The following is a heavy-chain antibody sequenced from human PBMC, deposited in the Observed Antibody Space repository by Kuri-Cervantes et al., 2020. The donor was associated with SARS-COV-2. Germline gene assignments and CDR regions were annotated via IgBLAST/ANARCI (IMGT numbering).Heavy chain of an antibody. J-gene: IGHJ4*02. CDR3: SRDQVSAAGTANY. CDR2: ISSSDSTT. CDR1: GFTFRDYY. V-gene: IGHV3-11*01. D-gene: IGHD6-13*01. Sequence: GGSLRLSCVASGFTFRDYYMSWIRQAPGKGLEWISYISSSDSTTYYADSVKGRFTISRDNAKRTLFLQMNSLRVGDTAVYYCSRDQVSAAGTANYWSQGALVTVSS.